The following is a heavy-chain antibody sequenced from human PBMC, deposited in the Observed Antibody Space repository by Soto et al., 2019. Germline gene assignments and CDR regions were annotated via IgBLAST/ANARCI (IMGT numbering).Heavy chain of an antibody. D-gene: IGHD1-1*01. J-gene: IGHJ3*01. V-gene: IGHV3-53*01. CDR3: ATWHEREHAYDV. Sequence: EVQLVESGGGLIQPGESLRLSCVAFGFTISGKKYVAWFRQAPGKGLEWVSALYDVDGSFYADSVKGRFTTSSDSSKTTVYLQMNDLRPDDTAVYYCATWHEREHAYDVWGQGTTVTVSS. CDR1: GFTISGKKY. CDR2: LYDVDGS.